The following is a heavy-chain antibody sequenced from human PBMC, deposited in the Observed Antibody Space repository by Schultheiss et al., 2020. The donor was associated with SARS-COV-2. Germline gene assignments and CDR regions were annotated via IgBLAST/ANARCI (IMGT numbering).Heavy chain of an antibody. V-gene: IGHV4-4*07. D-gene: IGHD3-22*01. CDR3: ARGEWLLLQSPYHYAMDV. CDR2: IYTSGST. Sequence: SQTLSLTCTVSGGSISSYYWSWIRQPAGKGLEWIGRIYTSGSTNYNPSLKSRVTMSVDTSKNQFSLKLSSVTAADTAVYYCARGEWLLLQSPYHYAMDVWGLGTTVTVSS. CDR1: GGSISSYY. J-gene: IGHJ6*02.